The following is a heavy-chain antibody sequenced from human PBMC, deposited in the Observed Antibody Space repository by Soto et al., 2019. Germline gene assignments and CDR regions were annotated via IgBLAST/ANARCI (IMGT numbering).Heavy chain of an antibody. V-gene: IGHV1-3*01. CDR3: ARDGSGSYYVFYYYYGMDV. Sequence: AASVKVSCKASGYTFTSYAMHWERQAPGQRLEWMGWINAGNGNTKYSQKFQGRVTITRDTSASTAYMELSSLRSEDTAVYYCARDGSGSYYVFYYYYGMDVWGQGTTVTVSS. D-gene: IGHD1-26*01. J-gene: IGHJ6*02. CDR1: GYTFTSYA. CDR2: INAGNGNT.